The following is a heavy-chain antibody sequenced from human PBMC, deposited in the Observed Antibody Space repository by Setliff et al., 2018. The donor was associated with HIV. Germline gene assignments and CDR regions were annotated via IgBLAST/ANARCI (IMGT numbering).Heavy chain of an antibody. CDR3: ASGSPFDGFDM. J-gene: IGHJ3*02. Sequence: SETLSLTCTVSGGSMSTHYWSWIRQTPGKGLEWIWHIYTTGSTHYNPSLRSRVTISIDTSKSHFSLRLKSVTAADTALYYCASGSPFDGFDMWGQGTMVTVSS. V-gene: IGHV4-59*11. CDR2: IYTTGST. D-gene: IGHD1-26*01. CDR1: GGSMSTHY.